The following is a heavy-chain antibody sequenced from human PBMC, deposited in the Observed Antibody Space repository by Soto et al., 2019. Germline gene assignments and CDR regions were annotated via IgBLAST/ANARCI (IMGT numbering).Heavy chain of an antibody. CDR1: GGSISSGGYS. J-gene: IGHJ6*02. V-gene: IGHV4-30-2*01. CDR2: IYHSGST. D-gene: IGHD3-3*01. Sequence: PSETLSLTCAVSGGSISSGGYSWSWIRQPPGKGLEWIGYIYHSGSTYYIPSLKSRVTISVDRSKNQFSLKLSSVTAADTAVYYCARREGYYDFWSGHYYYYGMDVWGQGTTVT. CDR3: ARREGYYDFWSGHYYYYGMDV.